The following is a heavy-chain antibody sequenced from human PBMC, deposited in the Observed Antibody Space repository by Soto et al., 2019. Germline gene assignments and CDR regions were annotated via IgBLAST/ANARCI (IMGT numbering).Heavy chain of an antibody. CDR2: ISGSGGST. CDR1: GFTFSSYA. V-gene: IGHV3-23*01. D-gene: IGHD2-2*01. Sequence: GGSLRLSCAASGFTFSSYAMSWVRQAPGKGLEWVSAISGSGGSTYYADSVKGRFTISRDNSKNTLYLQMNSLRAEDTAVYYCAKDGAPGFSIVVVPAAMFAFDIWGQGTMVTVSS. J-gene: IGHJ3*02. CDR3: AKDGAPGFSIVVVPAAMFAFDI.